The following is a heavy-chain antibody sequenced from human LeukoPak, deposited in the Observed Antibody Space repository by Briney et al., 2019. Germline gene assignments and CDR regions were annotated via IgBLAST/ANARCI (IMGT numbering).Heavy chain of an antibody. D-gene: IGHD2/OR15-2a*01. Sequence: ASVKVSCKASRYTFTTYYIHWVRQAPGQGLEWVGWINPNNGGTNFAHKFKGRVTMTRDTSISTAYMEMRWLRSDETAVYYCARGDTFDAFDIWGQGTMVTVSS. V-gene: IGHV1-2*07. CDR3: ARGDTFDAFDI. CDR2: INPNNGGT. J-gene: IGHJ3*02. CDR1: RYTFTTYY.